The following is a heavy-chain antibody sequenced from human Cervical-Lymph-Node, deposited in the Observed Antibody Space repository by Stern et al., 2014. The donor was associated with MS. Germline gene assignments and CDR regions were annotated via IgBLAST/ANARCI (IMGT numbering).Heavy chain of an antibody. CDR1: GYTFIDYY. J-gene: IGHJ5*02. CDR3: TGRNFGP. CDR2: VDPKDGAT. Sequence: VQLQQSGPEVKKPGATVKISCKVSGYTFIDYYLHWVRQAPGKGLEWMGLVDPKDGATKYAERFQGRFTITADTSIDTAYMDLSGLRSEDTAVYYCTGRNFGPWGQGTLVSVSS. V-gene: IGHV1-69-2*01.